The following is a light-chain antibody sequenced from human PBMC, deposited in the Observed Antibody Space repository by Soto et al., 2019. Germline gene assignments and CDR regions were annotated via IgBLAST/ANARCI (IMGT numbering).Light chain of an antibody. CDR1: SSGVGGYNY. CDR3: SSYAGSNSVV. Sequence: QSALTQPPSASGSPGQSVTISCTGTSSGVGGYNYVTWYQQHPGKAPKLMIYEVSKRPSGVPDRFSGSKSGNTASLTVSGLQADDEADYYCSSYAGSNSVVFGGGTKLTVL. V-gene: IGLV2-8*01. J-gene: IGLJ2*01. CDR2: EVS.